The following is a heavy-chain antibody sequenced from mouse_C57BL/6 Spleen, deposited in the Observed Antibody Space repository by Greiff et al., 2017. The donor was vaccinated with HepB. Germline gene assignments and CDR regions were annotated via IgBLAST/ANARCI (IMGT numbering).Heavy chain of an antibody. J-gene: IGHJ3*01. Sequence: EVHLVESGPGLVKPSQSLSLTCSVTGYSITSGYYWNWIRQFPGNKLEWMGYISYDGSNNYNPSLKNRISITRDTSKNQFFLKLNSVTTEDTATYYCARDGSPAWFAYWGQGTLVTVSA. V-gene: IGHV3-6*01. CDR2: ISYDGSN. CDR1: GYSITSGYY. D-gene: IGHD1-1*02. CDR3: ARDGSPAWFAY.